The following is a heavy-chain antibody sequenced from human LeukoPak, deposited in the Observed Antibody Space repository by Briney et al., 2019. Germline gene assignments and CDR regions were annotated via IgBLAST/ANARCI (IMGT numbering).Heavy chain of an antibody. J-gene: IGHJ4*02. Sequence: GGALRLSCEASGFTFSSYAMSWVRQAPGKGLEWVSANSGSGGSTYYADSVKGRFTISRDNSKNTVYLQMNSLRAEDTAVYYCAKHRVATDSIWAFAYWGQGTLVTVSS. CDR1: GFTFSSYA. D-gene: IGHD3-3*02. V-gene: IGHV3-23*01. CDR2: NSGSGGST. CDR3: AKHRVATDSIWAFAY.